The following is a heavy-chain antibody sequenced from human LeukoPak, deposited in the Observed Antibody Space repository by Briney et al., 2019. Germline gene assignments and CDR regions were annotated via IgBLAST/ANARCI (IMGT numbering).Heavy chain of an antibody. D-gene: IGHD2-21*01. V-gene: IGHV1-18*01. CDR1: GYAFTSYG. Sequence: ASVTVSFKASGYAFTSYGISWVRQAPGQGLEWMGWISAYNGNTNYAQKLQGRVTMTTDTSTSTAYMELRSLRSDDTAVYYCARDVSCGGDCPNWFDPWGQGTLVTVSS. J-gene: IGHJ5*02. CDR3: ARDVSCGGDCPNWFDP. CDR2: ISAYNGNT.